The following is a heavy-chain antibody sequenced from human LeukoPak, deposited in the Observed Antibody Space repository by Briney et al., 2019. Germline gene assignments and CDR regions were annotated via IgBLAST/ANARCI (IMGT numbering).Heavy chain of an antibody. CDR2: MNPNSGNT. Sequence: ASVKVSCKASGYTFTSYDINWVRQATGQGLEWMGWMNPNSGNTGYAQKFQGRVTITRNTSISTAYMELSSLRSEDTAVYYCARVHDFWSGYLDPWGQGTLVTVSS. CDR1: GYTFTSYD. D-gene: IGHD3-3*01. CDR3: ARVHDFWSGYLDP. J-gene: IGHJ5*02. V-gene: IGHV1-8*03.